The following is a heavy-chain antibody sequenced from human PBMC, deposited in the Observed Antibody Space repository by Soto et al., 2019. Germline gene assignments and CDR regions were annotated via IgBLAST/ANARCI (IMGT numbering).Heavy chain of an antibody. D-gene: IGHD3-22*01. CDR3: PRTIYFYDSTAYYYCDY. Sequence: SDTVSLTCTVSGCSLSSGLYYWNCSRQQPEKGLEWIGHIYYSGSTYYNPSLKSRVTISVDTSKNQFSLKLTSVTAADTAVYYCPRTIYFYDSTAYYYCDYWAKGTLVTVSS. V-gene: IGHV4-31*03. J-gene: IGHJ4*02. CDR1: GCSLSSGLYY. CDR2: IYYSGST.